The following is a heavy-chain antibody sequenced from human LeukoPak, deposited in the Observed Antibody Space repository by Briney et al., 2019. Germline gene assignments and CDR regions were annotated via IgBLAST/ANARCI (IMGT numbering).Heavy chain of an antibody. V-gene: IGHV3-11*04. CDR3: ARQGYDFWSGYFMRGNNWFDP. Sequence: GGSLRLSCAASGVTFSDYYMSLIRQAPGKGLEWVSYISSSGSTIYYADSVKGRFTISRDNAKSSLYLQMNSLRAEDTAVYYCARQGYDFWSGYFMRGNNWFDPWGQGTLVTVSS. CDR2: ISSSGSTI. D-gene: IGHD3-3*01. CDR1: GVTFSDYY. J-gene: IGHJ5*02.